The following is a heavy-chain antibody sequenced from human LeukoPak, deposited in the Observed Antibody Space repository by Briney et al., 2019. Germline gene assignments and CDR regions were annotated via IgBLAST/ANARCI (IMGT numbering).Heavy chain of an antibody. CDR3: ARGSLRSYYYGSGSPSVWFDP. V-gene: IGHV4-34*01. D-gene: IGHD3-10*01. CDR1: GGSFSGYY. CDR2: INHSGST. J-gene: IGHJ5*02. Sequence: SETLSLTCAVYGGSFSGYYWSWIRQPPGKGLEWIGEINHSGSTNYNPPLKSRVTLSVDTSKNQFSLKLSSVTAADTAVYYCARGSLRSYYYGSGSPSVWFDPWGQGTLVTVSS.